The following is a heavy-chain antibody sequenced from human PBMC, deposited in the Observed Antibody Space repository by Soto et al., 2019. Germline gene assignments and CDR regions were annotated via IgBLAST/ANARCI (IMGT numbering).Heavy chain of an antibody. CDR1: GGSISSYY. D-gene: IGHD6-13*01. CDR2: IYYSGST. CDR3: ARDGGIAAAGTHSAFDI. Sequence: PSETLSLTCTVSGGSISSYYWSWIRQPPGKGLEWIGHIYYSGSTNYNPSLKSRVTISVDTSKNQFSLKLSSVTAADTAVYYCARDGGIAAAGTHSAFDIWGQGTMVTVSS. J-gene: IGHJ3*02. V-gene: IGHV4-59*01.